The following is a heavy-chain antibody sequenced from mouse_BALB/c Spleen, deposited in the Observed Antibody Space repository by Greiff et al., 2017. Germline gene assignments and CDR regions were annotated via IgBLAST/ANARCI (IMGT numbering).Heavy chain of an antibody. CDR2: IDPANGNT. J-gene: IGHJ1*01. CDR1: GFNIKDTY. V-gene: IGHV14-3*02. Sequence: EVQGVESGAELVKPGASVKLSCTASGFNIKDTYMHWVKQRPEQGLEWIGRIDPANGNTKYDPKFQGKATITADTSSNTAYLQLSSLTSEDTAVYYCARKKGGWYFDVWGAGTTVTVSS. CDR3: ARKKGGWYFDV. D-gene: IGHD1-1*02.